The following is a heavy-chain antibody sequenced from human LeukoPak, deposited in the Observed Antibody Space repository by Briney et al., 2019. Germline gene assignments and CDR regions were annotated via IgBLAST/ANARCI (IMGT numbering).Heavy chain of an antibody. CDR2: ISYDGSNK. CDR1: GFTFSSYG. CDR3: AKDIRLPKGVGFDY. Sequence: PGGSLRLSCAASGFTFSSYGMHWVRQAPGMGLEWVAVISYDGSNKYYADSVKGRFTISRDNSKNTLYLQMNSLRAEDTAVYYCAKDIRLPKGVGFDYWGQGTLVTVSS. J-gene: IGHJ4*02. V-gene: IGHV3-30*18. D-gene: IGHD1-14*01.